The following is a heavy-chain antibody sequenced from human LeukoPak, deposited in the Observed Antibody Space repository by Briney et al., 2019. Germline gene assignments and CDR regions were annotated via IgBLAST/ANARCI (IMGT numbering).Heavy chain of an antibody. D-gene: IGHD2-2*01. CDR1: GGTFSSYA. CDR3: ARGGYCSSTSCYWVWFDP. CDR2: IIPIFGTA. V-gene: IGHV1-69*06. J-gene: IGHJ5*02. Sequence: ASVKVSCKASGGTFSSYAISWVRQAPGQGLEWMGGIIPIFGTANYAQKFQGRVTITADKSTSTAYMELSSLRSDDTAVYYCARGGYCSSTSCYWVWFDPWGQGTLVTVSS.